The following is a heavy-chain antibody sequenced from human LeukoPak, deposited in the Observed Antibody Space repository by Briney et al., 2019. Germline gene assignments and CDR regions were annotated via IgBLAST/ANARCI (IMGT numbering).Heavy chain of an antibody. CDR1: GFSLSTSGVG. Sequence: SGPTLVNPTQTLTLTCTFSGFSLSTSGVGVGWIRQPPGKALEWLALIYWDDDKRYSPSLKSRLTITKDTSKNQVVLTMTNMDPVDTATYYCAHTPDCSGGSCFGGWFDPWGQGTLVTVSS. V-gene: IGHV2-5*02. D-gene: IGHD2-15*01. CDR2: IYWDDDK. CDR3: AHTPDCSGGSCFGGWFDP. J-gene: IGHJ5*02.